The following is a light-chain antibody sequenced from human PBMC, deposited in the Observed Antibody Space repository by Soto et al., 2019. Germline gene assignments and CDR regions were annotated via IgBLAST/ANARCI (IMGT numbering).Light chain of an antibody. CDR1: QSVSSN. V-gene: IGKV3-15*01. CDR2: GAS. Sequence: EIVMTQSPATLSASPGERATLSCTASQSVSSNLAWYQKKPGQAPRLLIYGASTRATGIPARFSGSGSGTEFTLSISSLQSEDFAVYYCQQYNNWPPTNTFGQGAKLEIK. CDR3: QQYNNWPPTNT. J-gene: IGKJ2*01.